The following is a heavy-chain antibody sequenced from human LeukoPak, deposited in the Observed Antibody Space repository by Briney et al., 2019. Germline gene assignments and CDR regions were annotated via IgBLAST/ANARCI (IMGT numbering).Heavy chain of an antibody. CDR2: IWNDGSET. D-gene: IGHD6-13*01. V-gene: IGHV3-33*01. J-gene: IGHJ4*02. Sequence: GGSLRLSCAASGFIFSNYGMHWVRQAPCKRLEWVAVIWNDGSETFHADSVKGRFRIARDNSKNTLYLQMNSLRAEDTAVYFCARDMGRAWYGPPDYWGQGTLATVSS. CDR3: ARDMGRAWYGPPDY. CDR1: GFIFSNYG.